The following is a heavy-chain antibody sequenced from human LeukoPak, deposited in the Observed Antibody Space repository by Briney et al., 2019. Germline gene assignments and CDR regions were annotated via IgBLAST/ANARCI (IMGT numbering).Heavy chain of an antibody. Sequence: SETLSLTCTVSGGSISSYYWSWIRQPPGKGLEWIGYIYYSGSTNYNPSLKSRVTISVDTSKNQFSLKLSSVTAADTAVYYCARGIAAAGTSGYYYGMDVWGQGTTVTVSS. D-gene: IGHD6-13*01. CDR3: ARGIAAAGTSGYYYGMDV. V-gene: IGHV4-59*01. CDR1: GGSISSYY. J-gene: IGHJ6*02. CDR2: IYYSGST.